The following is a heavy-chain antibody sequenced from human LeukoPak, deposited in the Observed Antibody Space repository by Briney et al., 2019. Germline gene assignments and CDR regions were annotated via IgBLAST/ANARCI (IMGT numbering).Heavy chain of an antibody. D-gene: IGHD3-10*01. J-gene: IGHJ5*02. CDR3: ATGYGSGSYGRFDP. V-gene: IGHV1-2*02. Sequence: ASVKVSCKVSGYTLTELSMHWVRQAPGQGLEWMGWIYPKNGDTHYPQNFQGRVTMTSDTSINTAYMELSRLTSDDTAVYYCATGYGSGSYGRFDPWGQGTLVTVSS. CDR1: GYTLTELS. CDR2: IYPKNGDT.